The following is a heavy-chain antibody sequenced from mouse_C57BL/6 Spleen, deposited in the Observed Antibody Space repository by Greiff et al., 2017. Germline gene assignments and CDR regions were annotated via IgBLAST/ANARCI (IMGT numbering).Heavy chain of an antibody. J-gene: IGHJ2*01. CDR3: ARLTGHYCDY. CDR1: GYAFSSSW. Sequence: QVQLQQSGPELVKPGASVKISCKASGYAFSSSWMNWVKQRPGKGLEWIGRIYPGDGDTNYNGKFKGKATLTADKSSSTAYMQLSSLTSEDAAVXFCARLTGHYCDYWGQGTTLTVSS. D-gene: IGHD4-1*01. CDR2: IYPGDGDT. V-gene: IGHV1-82*01.